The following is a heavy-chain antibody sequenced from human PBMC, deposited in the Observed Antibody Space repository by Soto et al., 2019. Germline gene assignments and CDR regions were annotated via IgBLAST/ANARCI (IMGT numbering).Heavy chain of an antibody. Sequence: ASVKVSCKASGYTFTSYDINWVRQATGQGLEWMGWMNPNSGNTGYAQKFQGRVTMTRNTSISTAYMELSSLRSEDTAVYYCARVSCSSTSCYGPWWFDPWGQGTLVT. CDR1: GYTFTSYD. CDR2: MNPNSGNT. D-gene: IGHD2-2*01. J-gene: IGHJ5*02. V-gene: IGHV1-8*01. CDR3: ARVSCSSTSCYGPWWFDP.